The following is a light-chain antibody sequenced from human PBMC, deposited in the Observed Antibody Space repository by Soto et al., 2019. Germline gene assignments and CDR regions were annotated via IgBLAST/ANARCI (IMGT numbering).Light chain of an antibody. J-gene: IGLJ2*01. CDR1: SSDVGGYNL. Sequence: QSALTQPAYVSASPGQSITISCTGTSSDVGGYNLVSWYQQHPGKAPRLMIFEVTTRPSGISNRFSGSKSGNTASLTISGLQAEDDADYYCLSYAGSSTLIFGGGTKVTVL. V-gene: IGLV2-23*02. CDR3: LSYAGSSTLI. CDR2: EVT.